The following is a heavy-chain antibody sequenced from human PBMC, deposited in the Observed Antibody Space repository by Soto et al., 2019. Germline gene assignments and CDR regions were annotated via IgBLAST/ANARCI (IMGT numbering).Heavy chain of an antibody. Sequence: ASVKVSCKASGFTFTSSAFQWVRQARGQRLEWIGWIAVGSGYTNYAQRYQDRVTLTRDMSTATTYMELSRLTSEDTAIYYCAADATAWQQMVPSDYWGQGTLVTVSS. CDR3: AADATAWQQMVPSDY. J-gene: IGHJ4*02. V-gene: IGHV1-58*01. CDR1: GFTFTSSA. D-gene: IGHD2-8*01. CDR2: IAVGSGYT.